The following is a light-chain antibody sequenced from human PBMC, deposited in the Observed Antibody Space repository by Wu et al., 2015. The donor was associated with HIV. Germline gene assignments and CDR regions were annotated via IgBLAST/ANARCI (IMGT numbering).Light chain of an antibody. J-gene: IGKJ4*01. CDR3: QQRSNWVVT. CDR2: GAS. Sequence: IVLRQSPGTLSLSPGDRAIFSCRASQRISDSYVSWYQQKPGQAPRLLIYGASNRATGVPDRFSGRGFGTDFSLIISSLEPEDLAVYYCQQRSNWVVTFGGGTKVEIK. V-gene: IGKV3-11*01. CDR1: QRISDSY.